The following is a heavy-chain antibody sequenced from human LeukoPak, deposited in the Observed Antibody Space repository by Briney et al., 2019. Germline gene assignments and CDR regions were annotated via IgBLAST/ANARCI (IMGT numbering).Heavy chain of an antibody. J-gene: IGHJ6*03. CDR3: ARVRRSGYYYYMDV. D-gene: IGHD3-10*01. Sequence: GSLRLSCAASGFTFSSYAMHWVRQAPGKGLEWVALISYDGSYEYYADSVKGRFTISRDNSKNTLYLQLNSLRAEDTAVHYCARVRRSGYYYYMDVWGKGTTVTVSS. CDR2: ISYDGSYE. CDR1: GFTFSSYA. V-gene: IGHV3-30*04.